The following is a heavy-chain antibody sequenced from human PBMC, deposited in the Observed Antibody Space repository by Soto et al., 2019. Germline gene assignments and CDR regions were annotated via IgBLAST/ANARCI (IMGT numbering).Heavy chain of an antibody. D-gene: IGHD5-12*01. CDR3: ARAVNSGYPDTFDI. CDR1: GGSISNYY. CDR2: VYYSGST. V-gene: IGHV4-59*01. Sequence: QVQLQESGPGLVRPSETLSLTCSVSGGSISNYYWNWIRQPPGKGLEWIGYVYYSGSTHFHPSLKSRVTMSVDTSKHHFSLNVSSVTAADAAIYYCARAVNSGYPDTFDIWGQGTRVTVAS. J-gene: IGHJ3*02.